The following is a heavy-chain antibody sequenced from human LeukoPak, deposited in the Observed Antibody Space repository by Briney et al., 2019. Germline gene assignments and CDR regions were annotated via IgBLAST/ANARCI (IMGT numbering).Heavy chain of an antibody. V-gene: IGHV3-43*02. Sequence: PGGSLRLSCAASGFTFDDYAMHWVRHAPGKGLEWVSLISGDGGSTYYADSVKGRFTISRDNSKNSLYLQMNSLRTEDTALYYCAKPRGRYFDQYGMDVWGQGTTVTVSS. CDR2: ISGDGGST. D-gene: IGHD3-9*01. CDR1: GFTFDDYA. J-gene: IGHJ6*02. CDR3: AKPRGRYFDQYGMDV.